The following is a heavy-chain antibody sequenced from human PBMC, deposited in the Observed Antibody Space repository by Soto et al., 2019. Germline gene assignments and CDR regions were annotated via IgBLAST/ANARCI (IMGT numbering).Heavy chain of an antibody. V-gene: IGHV4-38-2*01. CDR3: ARGRYCLTGRCFPNWFDS. CDR1: GDSISSAYF. J-gene: IGHJ5*01. CDR2: IYKSATT. Sequence: PSETLSLTCAVSGDSISSAYFWAWIRQPPGQALEYIGYIYKSATTYYNPSFESRVAISVDTSKSQFSLNVTSVTAADTAVYFCARGRYCLTGRCFPNWFDSWGQGALVTVSS. D-gene: IGHD7-27*01.